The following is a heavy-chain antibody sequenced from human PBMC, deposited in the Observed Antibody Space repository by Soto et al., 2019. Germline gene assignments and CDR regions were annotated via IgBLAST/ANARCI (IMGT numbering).Heavy chain of an antibody. CDR1: GFTFSHFA. CDR2: ISGSGSRT. V-gene: IGHV3-23*01. Sequence: EMQLLETGGALVPPGESLRLSCAASGFTFSHFAMSWVRQRPGKGLEWISGISGSGSRTYDADSVQGLFTIARDNPNSTMYLQMDRLRVEDTAVYYCAKGRRLGISSPRDLWGQGTLVTVSS. D-gene: IGHD2-2*01. CDR3: AKGRRLGISSPRDL. J-gene: IGHJ5*02.